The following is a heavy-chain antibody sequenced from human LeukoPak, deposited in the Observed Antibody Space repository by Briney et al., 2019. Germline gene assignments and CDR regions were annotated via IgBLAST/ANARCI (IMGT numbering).Heavy chain of an antibody. CDR3: AKDQYYELYYFDY. J-gene: IGHJ4*02. CDR1: GFTFSSYG. CDR2: IRYDGSNK. V-gene: IGHV3-30*02. D-gene: IGHD3-22*01. Sequence: PGGSLRLSCAASGFTFSSYGMHWVRQAPGKGLEGVAFIRYDGSNKYYTDSVKGRFTISRDNSKNTLYLQMNSLRAEDTAVYYCAKDQYYELYYFDYWGQGTLVTVSS.